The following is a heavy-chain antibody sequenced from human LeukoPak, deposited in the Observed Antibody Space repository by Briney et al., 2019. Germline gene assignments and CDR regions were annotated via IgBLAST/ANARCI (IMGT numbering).Heavy chain of an antibody. J-gene: IGHJ6*02. Sequence: PGGSLRLSCAASGFTFSNYEMNWVRQAPGKGLEWVSYISSSGSTIYYADSVKGRFTISRDNAKNSLYLQMNSLRAEDTAVYYCARGEKQLWFMTSYGMDVRGQGTTVTVSS. D-gene: IGHD5-18*01. CDR1: GFTFSNYE. CDR2: ISSSGSTI. V-gene: IGHV3-48*03. CDR3: ARGEKQLWFMTSYGMDV.